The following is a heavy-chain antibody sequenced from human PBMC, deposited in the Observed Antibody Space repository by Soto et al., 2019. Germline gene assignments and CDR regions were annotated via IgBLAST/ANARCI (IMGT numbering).Heavy chain of an antibody. Sequence: GGSLRLSCAASGFTFSSYAMHWVRQAPGKGLEWVAVISYDGSNKYYADSVKGRFTISRDNSKNTLYLQMNSLRAEDTAVYYCARATDTAMVYPYYYYYGMDVWGQGTTVTVSS. D-gene: IGHD5-18*01. CDR2: ISYDGSNK. J-gene: IGHJ6*02. CDR3: ARATDTAMVYPYYYYYGMDV. V-gene: IGHV3-30-3*01. CDR1: GFTFSSYA.